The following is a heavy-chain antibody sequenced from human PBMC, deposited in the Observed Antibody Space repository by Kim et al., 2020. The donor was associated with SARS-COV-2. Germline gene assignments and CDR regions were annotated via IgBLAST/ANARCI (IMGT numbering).Heavy chain of an antibody. J-gene: IGHJ3*02. Sequence: GGSLRLSCAASGFTVGTNYMSWVRQAPGKGLELVSVIYSGGTTYYADSVKGRFTISRDNSKNTLYLQMNSLRAEDTAVYYCARGGGVITHAAFDIWGQGTMVTVSS. V-gene: IGHV3-66*01. CDR3: ARGGGVITHAAFDI. CDR1: GFTVGTNY. D-gene: IGHD3-3*01. CDR2: IYSGGTT.